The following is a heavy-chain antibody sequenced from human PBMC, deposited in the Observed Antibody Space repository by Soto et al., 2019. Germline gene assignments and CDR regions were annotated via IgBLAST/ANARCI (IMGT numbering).Heavy chain of an antibody. CDR1: GGTFSSFS. J-gene: IGHJ6*02. D-gene: IGHD5-18*01. V-gene: IGHV1-69*01. CDR2: IIPVFRTT. CDR3: TRDARFRVRGYSSNYDMDV. Sequence: QVQLVQSGAEVKKPGSSVKVSCKASGGTFSSFSISWVRQAPGQGLEWMGGIIPVFRTTSYAQRFQGRVTITADESTSTAFMELSSLRSEDTAVYYCTRDARFRVRGYSSNYDMDVWGQGTTVTVSS.